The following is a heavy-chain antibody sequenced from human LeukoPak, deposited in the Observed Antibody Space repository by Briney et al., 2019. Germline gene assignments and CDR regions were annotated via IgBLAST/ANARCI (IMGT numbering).Heavy chain of an antibody. V-gene: IGHV4-4*07. J-gene: IGHJ3*02. D-gene: IGHD5-18*01. CDR2: IYTSGST. CDR1: GGSISSYY. CDR3: ARDVDTAMDNAFDI. Sequence: KPSETLSLTCTVSGGSISSYYWSWIRQPAGKGLEWIGRIYTSGSTNYNPSLKSRVTISVDTSKNQFSLKLSTVTAADTAVYYCARDVDTAMDNAFDIWGQGTMATVSS.